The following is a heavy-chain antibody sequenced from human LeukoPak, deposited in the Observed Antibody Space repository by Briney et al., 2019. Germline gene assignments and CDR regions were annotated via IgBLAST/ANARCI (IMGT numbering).Heavy chain of an antibody. CDR3: ARDRDASDYGDYVLDY. Sequence: GGSLRLSCVASGFTFSSYAMHWVRQAPGKGLEWVAVISYDGSNKYYADSVKGRFTISRDNSKNTLYLQMNSLRAEDTAVYYCARDRDASDYGDYVLDYWGQGTLVTVSS. CDR1: GFTFSSYA. V-gene: IGHV3-30-3*01. J-gene: IGHJ4*02. CDR2: ISYDGSNK. D-gene: IGHD4-17*01.